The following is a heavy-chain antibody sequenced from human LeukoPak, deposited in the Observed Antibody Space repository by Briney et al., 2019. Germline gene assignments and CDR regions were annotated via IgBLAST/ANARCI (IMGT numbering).Heavy chain of an antibody. CDR1: GYTFTSYD. D-gene: IGHD5-12*01. CDR3: ARAAGQYSGYRWRFDDY. CDR2: MNPNSGNT. Sequence: ASVKVSCKASGYTFTSYDINWVRQATGQGLEWMGWMNPNSGNTGYAQKFQGRVTMTRNTSISTAYMELSSLRSEDTAVYYCARAAGQYSGYRWRFDDYWGQGTLVTVSS. V-gene: IGHV1-8*01. J-gene: IGHJ4*02.